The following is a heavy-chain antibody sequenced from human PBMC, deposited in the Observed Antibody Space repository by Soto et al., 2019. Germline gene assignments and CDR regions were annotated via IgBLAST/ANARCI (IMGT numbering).Heavy chain of an antibody. Sequence: ASVRVSCKASGYTFTSYDMHWVRQAPGQGLEWMGIINPSGGSTSYAQKFQGRVTMPRHTSTSTVYMELSSLRSEDTAVYYCARDRDTGGMDVRGQGTTVTVSS. CDR2: INPSGGST. D-gene: IGHD5-18*01. J-gene: IGHJ6*02. V-gene: IGHV1-46*01. CDR3: ARDRDTGGMDV. CDR1: GYTFTSYD.